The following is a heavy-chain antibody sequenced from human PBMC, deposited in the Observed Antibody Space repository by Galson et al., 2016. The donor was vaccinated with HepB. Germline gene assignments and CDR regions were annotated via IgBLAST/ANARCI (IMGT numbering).Heavy chain of an antibody. CDR2: ISSSSTYI. CDR1: GFTFSTYS. J-gene: IGHJ5*02. D-gene: IGHD1-14*01. CDR3: ARAVEMTAGISGFNWFDP. Sequence: SLRLSCAASGFTFSTYSMNWVRQAPGKGLEWVSSISSSSTYIYYADSLTGRFTISRDNAKSSLYLQMNSLRAEDTAVYYCARAVEMTAGISGFNWFDPWGQGTLVTVSS. V-gene: IGHV3-21*01.